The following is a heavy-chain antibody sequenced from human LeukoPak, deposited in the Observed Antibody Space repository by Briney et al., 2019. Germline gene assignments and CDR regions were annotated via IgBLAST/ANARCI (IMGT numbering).Heavy chain of an antibody. J-gene: IGHJ3*02. CDR1: GGSVSTDYYF. V-gene: IGHV4-61*02. CDR3: AGYREPYGHLPHTLTI. D-gene: IGHD2-2*02. CDR2: VYSSGTT. Sequence: SLETLSLTCSVSGGSVSTDYYFWNWLRQPAGKELEWIGRVYSSGTTHYNPSLNSRVTMSVDTSKNLFSLRLSSATAADTAVYYCAGYREPYGHLPHTLTIWGQGTMVAVSS.